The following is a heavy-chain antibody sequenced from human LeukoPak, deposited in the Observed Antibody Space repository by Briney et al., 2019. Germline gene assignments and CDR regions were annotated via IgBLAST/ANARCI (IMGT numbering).Heavy chain of an antibody. D-gene: IGHD6-13*01. CDR3: ARGGIAAAGTT. V-gene: IGHV4-30-4*08. CDR2: INYSRST. CDR1: GGSISSGDYY. J-gene: IGHJ5*02. Sequence: SETLSLTCTVSGGSISSGDYYWSWIPPAPGKGLVWIGYINYSRSTYYNPSLKSRVTISVDTSKNQFSLKLSSVTAADTAVYYCARGGIAAAGTTWGQGTLVTVSS.